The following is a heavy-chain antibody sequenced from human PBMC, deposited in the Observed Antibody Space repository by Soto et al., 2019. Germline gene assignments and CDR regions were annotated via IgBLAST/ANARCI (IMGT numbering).Heavy chain of an antibody. CDR2: IRTKVYGGTT. D-gene: IGHD3-10*01. CDR3: TRTDYSYDSGSYYPFGY. Sequence: GGSLRLSCTGSGFTFGDLAMTWVRQAPGKGLEWDGFIRTKVYGGTTEYAASVKGRFIISRDDSKTIAYLRRNSLKTEATAVHYCTRTDYSYDSGSYYPFGYWGQGTRVTVS. V-gene: IGHV3-49*04. J-gene: IGHJ4*02. CDR1: GFTFGDLA.